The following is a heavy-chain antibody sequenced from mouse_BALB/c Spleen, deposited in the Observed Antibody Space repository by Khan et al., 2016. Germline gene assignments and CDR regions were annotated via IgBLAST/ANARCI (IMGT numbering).Heavy chain of an antibody. CDR1: GYSITSGYG. Sequence: EVQLQESGPGLVKPSQSLSLTRTVTGYSITSGYGWNWIRQFPGNKLACMGYISYSGSTHYNTTLKSRISNTRDTSKNQFCLQLDSVTSQYTATYYCARTARIKYWGQGTTLTVSS. CDR2: ISYSGST. D-gene: IGHD1-2*01. CDR3: ARTARIKY. J-gene: IGHJ2*01. V-gene: IGHV3-2*02.